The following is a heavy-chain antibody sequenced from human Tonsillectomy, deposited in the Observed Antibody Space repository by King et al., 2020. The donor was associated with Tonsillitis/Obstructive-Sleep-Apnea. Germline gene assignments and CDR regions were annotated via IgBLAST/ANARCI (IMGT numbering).Heavy chain of an antibody. J-gene: IGHJ3*02. Sequence: DVQLVESGGGFVQPGGSLRLSCAASGFTFFSYEMNWVRQAPGKGLEWVSYVSSSGTTIYYTDSVKGRFTISRDNAKNSLYLQMNSLRAEDTAVYYCASDRPASFAFDIWGQGTLVTVSS. D-gene: IGHD2-2*01. V-gene: IGHV3-48*03. CDR3: ASDRPASFAFDI. CDR2: VSSSGTTI. CDR1: GFTFFSYE.